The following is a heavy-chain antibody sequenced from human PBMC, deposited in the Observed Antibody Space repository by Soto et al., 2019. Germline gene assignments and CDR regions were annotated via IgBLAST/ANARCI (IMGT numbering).Heavy chain of an antibody. V-gene: IGHV4-59*01. J-gene: IGHJ4*02. CDR1: GGSISSYY. CDR3: ARVAVTMVRGDPTFLDY. Sequence: QVQLQESGPGLVKPSETLSLTCTVSGGSISSYYWSWIRQPPGKGLEWIGYIYYSGSTNYNPSLKSRVTISIDTSKNQFSLKLSSVTAADTPVYYCARVAVTMVRGDPTFLDYWGQGTLVTVSS. CDR2: IYYSGST. D-gene: IGHD3-10*01.